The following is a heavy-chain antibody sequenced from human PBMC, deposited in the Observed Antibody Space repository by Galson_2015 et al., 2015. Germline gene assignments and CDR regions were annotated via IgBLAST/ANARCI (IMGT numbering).Heavy chain of an antibody. V-gene: IGHV3-33*01. CDR3: ARDWKSVCSSTNCQWLRY. CDR2: IWYDGSNK. D-gene: IGHD2-2*01. Sequence: SLRLSCAASGFTFSSCGMHWVRQAPGKGLEWVAVIWYDGSNKYYADSVKGRFTISRDNSKNTLYLQMNSLRAEDTAVYYCARDWKSVCSSTNCQWLRYWGPGTLVTVSS. J-gene: IGHJ4*02. CDR1: GFTFSSCG.